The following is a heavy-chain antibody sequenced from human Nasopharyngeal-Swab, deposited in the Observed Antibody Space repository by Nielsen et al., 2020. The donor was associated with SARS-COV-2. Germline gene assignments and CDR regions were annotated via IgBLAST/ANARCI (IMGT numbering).Heavy chain of an antibody. CDR2: IKQDGSEK. Sequence: VRQAPGKGLEWVANIKQDGSEKNYVDSVKGRFTISRDNAKKSLFLQMNSLRDEDTAFYYCARVGGRTSPMGYWGQGTLVTVSS. CDR3: ARVGGRTSPMGY. V-gene: IGHV3-7*01. J-gene: IGHJ4*02. D-gene: IGHD3-10*01.